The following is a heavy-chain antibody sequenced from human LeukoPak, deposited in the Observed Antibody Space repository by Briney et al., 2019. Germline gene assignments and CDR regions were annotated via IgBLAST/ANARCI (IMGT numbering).Heavy chain of an antibody. Sequence: PSETLSLTCAVSGGSIRDYQWSWIRQPPGKGLEWVSAISGSGGSTYYADSVKGQFTISRDNSKNTLYLQMNSLRAEDTAVYYCAKAGDSSGWYKTYYFDYWGQGTLVTVSS. CDR1: GGSIRDYQ. V-gene: IGHV3-23*01. CDR3: AKAGDSSGWYKTYYFDY. J-gene: IGHJ4*02. CDR2: ISGSGGST. D-gene: IGHD6-19*01.